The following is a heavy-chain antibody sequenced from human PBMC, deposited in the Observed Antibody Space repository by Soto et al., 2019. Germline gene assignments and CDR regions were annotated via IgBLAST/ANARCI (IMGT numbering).Heavy chain of an antibody. CDR2: IIPSVGTA. V-gene: IGHV1-69*13. CDR3: ARTPGIAAAGRFVYSYGMDV. CDR1: RGTFISYA. J-gene: IGHJ6*02. D-gene: IGHD6-13*01. Sequence: SVKVSFRASRGTFISYAISWVRQAPGQGLEWMGGIIPSVGTANYAQKFQGRVTITADESTSTAYMELSSLRSEDTAVYYCARTPGIAAAGRFVYSYGMDVWGQGTTVTVSS.